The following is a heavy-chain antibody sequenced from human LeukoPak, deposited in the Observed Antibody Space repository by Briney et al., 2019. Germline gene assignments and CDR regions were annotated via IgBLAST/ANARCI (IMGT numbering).Heavy chain of an antibody. V-gene: IGHV3-7*03. Sequence: GGSLRLSCAASGFTFSNYWMSWVRQAPGKGLEWVANIKQDGSEKYYVVSVKGRFTISRDNAKNSLYLQMNSLRAEDTALYYCARDREKIAFDIWGQGTMVTSLQ. J-gene: IGHJ3*02. CDR2: IKQDGSEK. CDR1: GFTFSNYW. D-gene: IGHD1-26*01. CDR3: ARDREKIAFDI.